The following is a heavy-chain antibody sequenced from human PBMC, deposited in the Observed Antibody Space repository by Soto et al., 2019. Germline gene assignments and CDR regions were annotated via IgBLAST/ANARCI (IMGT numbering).Heavy chain of an antibody. J-gene: IGHJ4*02. Sequence: SETLSLTCTVSGGSISSHYWSWIRQPPGQGLEWIGYIYYNGNTNYAKKFQGRVTMTRDTSTSTVFMELSSLISEDTAVYYCAREGPLRDSQNHSWFVYFDYWGQGTLVTVSS. CDR2: IYYNGNT. CDR3: AREGPLRDSQNHSWFVYFDY. V-gene: IGHV4-59*11. CDR1: GGSISSHY. D-gene: IGHD3-22*01.